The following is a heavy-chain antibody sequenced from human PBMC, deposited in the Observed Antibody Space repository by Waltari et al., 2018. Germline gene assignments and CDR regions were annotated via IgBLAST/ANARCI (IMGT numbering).Heavy chain of an antibody. V-gene: IGHV3-23*03. CDR2: IYSGGST. CDR1: GFTFSSYA. D-gene: IGHD3-10*01. Sequence: EVQLLESGGGLVQPGGSLRLSCAASGFTFSSYAMSWVRQAPGEGLEWVSVIYSGGSTYYADSVKGRFTISRDNSKNTLYLQMNSLRAEETAVYYCAKDPFGELLYWGQGTLVTVSS. J-gene: IGHJ4*02. CDR3: AKDPFGELLY.